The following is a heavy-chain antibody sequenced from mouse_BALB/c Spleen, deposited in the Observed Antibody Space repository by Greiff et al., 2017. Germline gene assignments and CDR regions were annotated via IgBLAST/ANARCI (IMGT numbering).Heavy chain of an antibody. V-gene: IGHV1-4*01. Sequence: QVHVKQSGAELARPGASVKMSCKASGYTFTSYTMHWVKQRPGQGLEWIGYINPSSGYTNYNQKFKDKATLTADKSSSTAYMQLSSLTSEDSAVYYCARCVTTVVAPFDYWGQGTTLTVSS. CDR1: GYTFTSYT. D-gene: IGHD1-1*01. J-gene: IGHJ2*01. CDR3: ARCVTTVVAPFDY. CDR2: INPSSGYT.